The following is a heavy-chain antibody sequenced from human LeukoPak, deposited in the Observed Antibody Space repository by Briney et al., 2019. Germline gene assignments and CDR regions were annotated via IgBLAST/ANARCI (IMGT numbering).Heavy chain of an antibody. CDR1: GYSFTSYW. Sequence: GESLKISCKGSGYSFTSYWIGWVRQMPGKGLEWMGIIYPGDSDTRYSPSFQGQDTISADKSISTAYLQWSSLKASDTAMYYCARGYCSSTSCYRDWFDPWGQGTLVTVSS. CDR3: ARGYCSSTSCYRDWFDP. V-gene: IGHV5-51*01. D-gene: IGHD2-2*02. CDR2: IYPGDSDT. J-gene: IGHJ5*02.